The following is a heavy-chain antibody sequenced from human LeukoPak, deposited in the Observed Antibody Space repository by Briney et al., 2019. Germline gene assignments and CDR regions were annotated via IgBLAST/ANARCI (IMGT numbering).Heavy chain of an antibody. CDR1: GDSFSSANYY. J-gene: IGHJ4*02. CDR3: ARGPGGVRGERMGFDY. D-gene: IGHD3-10*01. CDR2: IYHSGST. Sequence: SQTLSLTCTVSGDSFSSANYYWTWIRQPPGKGLEWIGYIYHSGSTYYNPSLKSRVTISVDRSKNQFSLKLSSVTAADTAVYYCARGPGGVRGERMGFDYWGQGTLVTVSS. V-gene: IGHV4-30-2*01.